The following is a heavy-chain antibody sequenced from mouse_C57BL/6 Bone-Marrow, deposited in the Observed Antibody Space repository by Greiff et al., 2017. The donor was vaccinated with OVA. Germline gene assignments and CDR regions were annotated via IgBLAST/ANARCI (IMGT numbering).Heavy chain of an antibody. CDR2: ISYDGSN. D-gene: IGHD1-1*01. CDR3: ARGEGYYYGLWYFDG. CDR1: GYSITSGYY. Sequence: DVQLQESGPGLVKPSQSLSLTCSVTGYSITSGYYWNWIRQFPGNKLEWMGYISYDGSNNYNPSLKNRNSITRDTSKNQFFLKLNSVTTEDTATYDCARGEGYYYGLWYFDGWGTGTTVTVSS. J-gene: IGHJ1*03. V-gene: IGHV3-6*01.